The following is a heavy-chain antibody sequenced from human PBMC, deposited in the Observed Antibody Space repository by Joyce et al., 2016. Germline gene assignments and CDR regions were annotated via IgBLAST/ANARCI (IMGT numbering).Heavy chain of an antibody. D-gene: IGHD3/OR15-3a*01. Sequence: QVQLQQSGPGLVKPSQILSLTCAISGVFVSSNCAAWNWIRQSPSSGLEWLASTFYSSKWYNNYTVSVRSRISINPEKSRNLFSLDLNSVTPEDTAVYYCAREAGFGLDALDIWGQGTMVTVSS. V-gene: IGHV6-1*01. CDR2: TFYSSKWYN. CDR3: AREAGFGLDALDI. J-gene: IGHJ3*02. CDR1: GVFVSSNCAA.